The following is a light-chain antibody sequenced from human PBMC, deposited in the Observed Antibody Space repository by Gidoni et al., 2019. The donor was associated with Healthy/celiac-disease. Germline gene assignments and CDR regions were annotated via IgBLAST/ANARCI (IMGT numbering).Light chain of an antibody. CDR1: SSDVGSYNL. J-gene: IGLJ2*01. Sequence: QPALPQPASVSGSPGQSITISCTGTSSDVGSYNLVSWYQQHPGKAPKLMIYEGSKRPSGVSNRFSGSKSGNTASLTISGLQAEDEADYYCCSYAGSSTLVFGGGTKLTVL. CDR3: CSYAGSSTLV. V-gene: IGLV2-23*01. CDR2: EGS.